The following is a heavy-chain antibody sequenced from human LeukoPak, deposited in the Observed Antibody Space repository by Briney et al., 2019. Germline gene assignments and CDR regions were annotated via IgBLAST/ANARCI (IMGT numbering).Heavy chain of an antibody. D-gene: IGHD6-13*01. Sequence: ASVKVSCKASGYTFTGFYMHWVRQARGQGLEWMGWINPHSADTGYAQKFLGRVTMTRDMSISTIYMELTRLRSDDAALYYCARWDGYSSSPDYWGQRTLVTVSS. J-gene: IGHJ4*02. CDR1: GYTFTGFY. CDR3: ARWDGYSSSPDY. CDR2: INPHSADT. V-gene: IGHV1-2*02.